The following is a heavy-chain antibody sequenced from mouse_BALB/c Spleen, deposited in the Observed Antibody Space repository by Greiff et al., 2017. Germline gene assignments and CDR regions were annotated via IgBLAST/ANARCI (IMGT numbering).Heavy chain of an antibody. CDR1: GYSFTGYY. D-gene: IGHD2-10*02. V-gene: IGHV1S34*01. Sequence: LVKTGASVKISCKASGYSFTGYYMHWVKQSHGKSLEWIGYISCYNGATSYNQKFKGKATFTVDTSSSTAYMQFNSLTSEDSAVYYCARPKYGNHYYAMDYWGQGTSVTVSS. CDR2: ISCYNGAT. CDR3: ARPKYGNHYYAMDY. J-gene: IGHJ4*01.